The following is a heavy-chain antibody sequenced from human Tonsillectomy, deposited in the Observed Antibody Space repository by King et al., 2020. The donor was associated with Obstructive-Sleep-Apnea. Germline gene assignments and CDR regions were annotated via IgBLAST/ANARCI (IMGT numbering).Heavy chain of an antibody. D-gene: IGHD6-13*01. CDR3: AKAYTSSWYGGPFDY. Sequence: VQLVESGGGLVQPGGSLRLSCAASGFTFSSYAMTWVRQAPGKGLEWVSTIGGSGDRRYYADSVKGRLTISRDNSKNTLYLQMDSLRAEDAAVYYCAKAYTSSWYGGPFDYWGQGTLVTVSS. CDR2: IGGSGDRR. V-gene: IGHV3-23*04. J-gene: IGHJ4*02. CDR1: GFTFSSYA.